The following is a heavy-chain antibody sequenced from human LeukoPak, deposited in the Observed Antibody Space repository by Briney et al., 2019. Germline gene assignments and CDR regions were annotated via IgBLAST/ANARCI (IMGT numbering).Heavy chain of an antibody. J-gene: IGHJ4*02. D-gene: IGHD1-26*01. CDR3: ARIIVGID. V-gene: IGHV1-2*02. Sequence: ASVKVSCKASAYTFTAYYIHWVRQAPGQGLEWMGWINPKSGGTNYAQKYQGRVTMTRDTSISTAYMELSRLKSDDTAVYYCARIIVGIDWGQGTLVTVSS. CDR1: AYTFTAYY. CDR2: INPKSGGT.